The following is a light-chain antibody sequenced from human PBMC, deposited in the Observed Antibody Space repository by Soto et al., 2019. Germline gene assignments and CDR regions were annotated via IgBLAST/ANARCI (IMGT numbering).Light chain of an antibody. V-gene: IGKV3-11*01. CDR2: DAS. CDR3: QQRSDWPLT. CDR1: QSVSSY. Sequence: EIVLTQSPATLSLSPGDRATLSCRASQSVSSYLAWYQQKPGQPPRLLIYDASNRATGIPARFSGSGSGTDFTLTISSLEPEDFAVYYCQQRSDWPLTFGGGTKVEIK. J-gene: IGKJ4*01.